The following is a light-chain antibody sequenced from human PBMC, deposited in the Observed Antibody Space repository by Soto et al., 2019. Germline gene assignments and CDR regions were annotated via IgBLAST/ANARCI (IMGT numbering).Light chain of an antibody. V-gene: IGKV3-15*01. CDR1: QYVSSN. J-gene: IGKJ4*01. CDR2: LAS. CDR3: QQYNNWPLT. Sequence: EIVMTQSRATLSVSPGERATLSCRASQYVSSNLAWYQHKPGQAPRLLIYLASTRATGIPARFSGSGSGTEFTLTISSLQSEDFAVYYCQQYNNWPLTFGGGTK.